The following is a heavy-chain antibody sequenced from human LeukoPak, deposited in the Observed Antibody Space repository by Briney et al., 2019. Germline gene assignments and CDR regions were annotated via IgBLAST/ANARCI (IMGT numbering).Heavy chain of an antibody. CDR1: GYTFTGYY. CDR2: INPNSGGT. V-gene: IGHV1-2*02. J-gene: IGHJ4*02. CDR3: ARSFTYSSSWHYLGY. D-gene: IGHD6-13*01. Sequence: ASVKVSCKASGYTFTGYYMHWVRQAPGQGLEWMGWINPNSGGTNYAQKFQGRVTMTRDTSISTAYMELSRLRSDDTAVYYCARSFTYSSSWHYLGYWGQGTLVTVSS.